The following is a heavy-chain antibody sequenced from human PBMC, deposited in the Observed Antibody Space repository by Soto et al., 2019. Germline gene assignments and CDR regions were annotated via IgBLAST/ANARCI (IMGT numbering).Heavy chain of an antibody. CDR1: GGSFSGYY. J-gene: IGHJ4*02. CDR2: INHSGST. CDR3: ARGGGFTVTSKYYFDY. Sequence: PSETLSLTCAVYGGSFSGYYWSRIRQPPGKGLEWIGEINHSGSTNYNPSLKSRVTISVDTSKNQFSLKLSSVTAADTAVYYCARGGGFTVTSKYYFDYWGQGTLVTVSS. V-gene: IGHV4-34*01. D-gene: IGHD4-17*01.